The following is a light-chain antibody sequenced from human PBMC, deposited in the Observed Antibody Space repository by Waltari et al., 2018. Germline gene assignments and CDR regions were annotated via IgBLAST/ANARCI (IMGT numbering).Light chain of an antibody. CDR2: GAS. Sequence: EIVMTQSPGPLSVSPGEGATLSSRASQSVSSKAAWYQQRPGQAPRLLIFGASTRATGIPARFSGSESGTEFTLTISSLQSEDSGVYFCQQYTTRPLTFGGGTKVEI. J-gene: IGKJ4*01. CDR1: QSVSSK. V-gene: IGKV3-15*01. CDR3: QQYTTRPLT.